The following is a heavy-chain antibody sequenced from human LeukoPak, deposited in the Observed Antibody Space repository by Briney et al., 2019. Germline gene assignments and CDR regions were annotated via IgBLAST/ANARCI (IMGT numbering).Heavy chain of an antibody. CDR1: GFTFSIYN. CDR3: ARDYGSHGEYFDY. V-gene: IGHV3-48*01. Sequence: PGGSLRLSCAASGFTFSIYNMNWVRQAPGKGLEWVSYISSTGNTIYYADSVKGRFTISRDNAKNPLSLQMDSLRGEDAAVYYCARDYGSHGEYFDYWGQGTLVTVSS. D-gene: IGHD4-17*01. CDR2: ISSTGNTI. J-gene: IGHJ4*02.